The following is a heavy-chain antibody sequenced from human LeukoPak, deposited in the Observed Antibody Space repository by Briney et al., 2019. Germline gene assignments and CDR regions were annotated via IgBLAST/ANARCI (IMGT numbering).Heavy chain of an antibody. CDR2: IYHSGST. D-gene: IGHD2-2*02. CDR3: AREYCSSTSCYTTWRDY. CDR1: GGSISSGGYY. J-gene: IGHJ4*02. Sequence: TSQTLSLTCTVSGGSISSGGYYWSWIRQPPGKGLEWIGYIYHSGSTYYNPSLKSRVTISVDRSKNQFSLKLSSVTAADTAVYYCAREYCSSTSCYTTWRDYWGQGTLVTVSS. V-gene: IGHV4-30-2*01.